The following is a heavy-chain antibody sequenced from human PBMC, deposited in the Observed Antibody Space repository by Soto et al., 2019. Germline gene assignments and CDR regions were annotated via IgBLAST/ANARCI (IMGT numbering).Heavy chain of an antibody. Sequence: EMQLVEPGGGLGQPGGSLRLSCAASGFTFSNHWMTWFRQAPGKGLEWVDNIKQDGSEKYYLDSVKGRFTVSRDNAKNSLYLQMNSLRAEDTAVYYCASRGGCGRGSCIDFDPFGQGTLVTVSS. CDR2: IKQDGSEK. CDR3: ASRGGCGRGSCIDFDP. D-gene: IGHD2-15*01. J-gene: IGHJ5*02. CDR1: GFTFSNHW. V-gene: IGHV3-7*01.